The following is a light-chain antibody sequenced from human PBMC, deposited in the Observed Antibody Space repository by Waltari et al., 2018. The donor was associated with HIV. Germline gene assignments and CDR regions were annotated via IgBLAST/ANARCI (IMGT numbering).Light chain of an antibody. CDR2: GAS. Sequence: EIVLTQSPGTLSLSQGERATLSCRASPSVSSNFLAWYQQKSGQPPRLLMSGASSRATGIPERFSGSGSETDFTLTISRLEPEDSAVYYCQQYGKTFGQGTKVEIK. V-gene: IGKV3-20*01. CDR1: PSVSSNF. CDR3: QQYGKT. J-gene: IGKJ1*01.